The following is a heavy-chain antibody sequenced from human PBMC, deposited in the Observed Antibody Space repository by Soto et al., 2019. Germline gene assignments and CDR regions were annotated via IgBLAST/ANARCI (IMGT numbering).Heavy chain of an antibody. CDR3: ARNRAGSKLLRYYYGMDV. Sequence: SQTLSLTCAISGESVSTNSATWDWIRQSRSRGLEWLGRTYYRSKWYNDYAVSVKSRITINPDTSKNQFSLQLNSVTPEDTAMYYCARNRAGSKLLRYYYGMDVWGQGTTVTVSS. J-gene: IGHJ6*02. CDR1: GESVSTNSAT. CDR2: TYYRSKWYN. D-gene: IGHD6-13*01. V-gene: IGHV6-1*01.